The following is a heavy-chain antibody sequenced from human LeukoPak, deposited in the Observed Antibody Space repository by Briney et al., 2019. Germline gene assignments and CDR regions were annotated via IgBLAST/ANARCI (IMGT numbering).Heavy chain of an antibody. V-gene: IGHV1-69*06. CDR1: GGTFSSYA. CDR2: IIPIFGTA. Sequence: ASVKVSCKASGGTFSSYAISWVRQAPGQGLEWMGGIIPIFGTANYAQKFQGRATITADKSTSTAYMELSSLRSEDTAVYYCARTIYYYDTKDAFDIWGQGTMVTVSS. D-gene: IGHD3-22*01. J-gene: IGHJ3*02. CDR3: ARTIYYYDTKDAFDI.